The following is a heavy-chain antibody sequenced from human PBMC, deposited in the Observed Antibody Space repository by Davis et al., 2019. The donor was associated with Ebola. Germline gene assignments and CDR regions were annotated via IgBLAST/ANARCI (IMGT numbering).Heavy chain of an antibody. CDR1: GFTFSSYW. CDR2: IKQDGSEK. CDR3: ARCITMAHHGWLDP. J-gene: IGHJ5*02. Sequence: GGSLRLSCAASGFTFSSYWMSWVRQAPGKGLEWVANIKQDGSEKYYVDSVKGRFTISRDNAKNSLYLQMNSLRAEDTAVYYCARCITMAHHGWLDPWGQGTLVTVSS. D-gene: IGHD3-10*01. V-gene: IGHV3-7*03.